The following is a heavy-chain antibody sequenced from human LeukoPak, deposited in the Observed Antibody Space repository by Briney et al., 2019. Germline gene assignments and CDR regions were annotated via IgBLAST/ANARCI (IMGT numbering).Heavy chain of an antibody. CDR2: ISGSGGNT. CDR3: AKDIESRGEQQLDKYYFDY. Sequence: GSLRLSCAASGFTFNSHAMSWVRQAPGRGLEWVSAISGSGGNTYYADSVEGRFTISRDNAKNSLYLQMNSLRAEDTALYYCAKDIESRGEQQLDKYYFDYWGQGTLVTVSS. D-gene: IGHD1-1*01. V-gene: IGHV3-23*01. J-gene: IGHJ4*02. CDR1: GFTFNSHA.